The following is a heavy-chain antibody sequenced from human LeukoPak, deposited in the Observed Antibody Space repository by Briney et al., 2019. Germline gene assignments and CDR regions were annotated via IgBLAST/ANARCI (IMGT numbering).Heavy chain of an antibody. V-gene: IGHV3-30-3*01. D-gene: IGHD5-12*01. Sequence: GGSLRLSCAASGFTFSSYAMHWVRQAPGKGLEWVAVISYDGSNKYYADSVKGRFTISRDNSKNTLYLQMNSLRAEDTAVYYCARGYSGYVLPTTYYYYMDVWGKGTTVTVSS. CDR1: GFTFSSYA. J-gene: IGHJ6*03. CDR3: ARGYSGYVLPTTYYYYMDV. CDR2: ISYDGSNK.